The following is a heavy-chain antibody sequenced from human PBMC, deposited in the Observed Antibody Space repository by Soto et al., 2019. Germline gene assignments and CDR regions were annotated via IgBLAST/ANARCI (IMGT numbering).Heavy chain of an antibody. Sequence: EVQLVESGGGLAQPGRSLRLSCAASGFTFDDYAMHWVRQAPGKGLEWVSGISWNSGSIGYADSVKGRFTISRDNXKXSXXLQMNSLTAEGTALYYCASGRGYDILTGYYPYFDYWGQGTLVTVSS. CDR3: ASGRGYDILTGYYPYFDY. CDR1: GFTFDDYA. CDR2: ISWNSGSI. D-gene: IGHD3-9*01. J-gene: IGHJ4*02. V-gene: IGHV3-9*01.